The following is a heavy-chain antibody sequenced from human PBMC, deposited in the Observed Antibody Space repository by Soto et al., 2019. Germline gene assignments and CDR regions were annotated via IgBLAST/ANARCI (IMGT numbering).Heavy chain of an antibody. Sequence: SETLSLTCAVYGLSFSGYYWSWIRQPPGKGLEWIGEINHSGSTNYNPSLKSRVTISVDTSKNQFSLKLSSVTAADTAVYYCARGEPGALPHYYYYYMDVWGKGTTVTVSS. D-gene: IGHD3-16*02. CDR2: INHSGST. J-gene: IGHJ6*03. CDR3: ARGEPGALPHYYYYYMDV. CDR1: GLSFSGYY. V-gene: IGHV4-34*01.